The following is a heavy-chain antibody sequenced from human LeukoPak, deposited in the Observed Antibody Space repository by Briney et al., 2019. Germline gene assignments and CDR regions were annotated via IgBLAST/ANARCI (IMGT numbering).Heavy chain of an antibody. CDR1: GFTFSSYS. CDR2: INSSSSDI. D-gene: IGHD5-24*01. V-gene: IGHV3-21*01. J-gene: IGHJ4*02. Sequence: GGSLRLSCAASGFTFSSYSMNSVRQALGEGLEWVSSINSSSSDIYYADSAKGRFTISRDNAQKSLCLQMNSLRAEDTAVYDCARRFGDGYKTPVDYWGQGTLVTVSS. CDR3: ARRFGDGYKTPVDY.